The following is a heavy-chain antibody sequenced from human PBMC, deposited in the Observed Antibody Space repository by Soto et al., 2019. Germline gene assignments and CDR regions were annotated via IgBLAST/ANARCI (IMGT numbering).Heavy chain of an antibody. CDR3: ARPYGSGSLNWFGP. D-gene: IGHD3-10*01. CDR1: GFTFSSYS. CDR2: ISSSSSTI. J-gene: IGHJ5*02. Sequence: EVQLVESGGGLVQPGGSLRLSCAASGFTFSSYSMNWVRQAPGKGLEWVSYISSSSSTIYYADSVKGRFTISRDNAKNSLYLQMNGLRAEDTAVYYCARPYGSGSLNWFGPWGQGTLVTVSS. V-gene: IGHV3-48*01.